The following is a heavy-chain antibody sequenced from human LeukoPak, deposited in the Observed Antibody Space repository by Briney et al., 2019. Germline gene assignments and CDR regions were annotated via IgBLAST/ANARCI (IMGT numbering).Heavy chain of an antibody. CDR3: ARDPSAAAFYDTTGLCFES. CDR1: GFTFSSYW. D-gene: IGHD3-22*01. J-gene: IGHJ4*02. Sequence: GGSLRLSCAASGFTFSSYWMSWVRQAPGKGLEWVASISSSTTYIYYADSVKGRFTISRDNAQNSLYLQMNSLRAEDTAVYYCARDPSAAAFYDTTGLCFESWGQGTLVTVSS. CDR2: ISSSTTYI. V-gene: IGHV3-21*01.